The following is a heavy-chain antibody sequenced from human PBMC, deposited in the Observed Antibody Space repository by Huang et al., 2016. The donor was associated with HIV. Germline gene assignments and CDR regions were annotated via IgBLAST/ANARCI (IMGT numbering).Heavy chain of an antibody. Sequence: EVQLVQSGAEVKKPGESLKISCKGSGYRFRSNWIGWVRQMPGKGLEWMGNIYPGDSDTRYSPSFQGQGTSAADKSINTAYLQWSSLKASDTAMYYCARLIGSPSFYYGLDVWGQGTTVTVSS. CDR2: IYPGDSDT. D-gene: IGHD3-10*01. CDR1: GYRFRSNW. V-gene: IGHV5-51*01. CDR3: ARLIGSPSFYYGLDV. J-gene: IGHJ6*02.